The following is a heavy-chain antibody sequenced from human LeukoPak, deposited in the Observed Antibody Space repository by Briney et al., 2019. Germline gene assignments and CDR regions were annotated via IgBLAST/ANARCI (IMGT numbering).Heavy chain of an antibody. CDR3: ARDNTLWFGPLSDY. Sequence: ASVRVSCKASGYTFTVYYMHWVRQAPGQGGEWMGWINPNSGGTNYAQKFQGRVTITRDTSISTAYMELSRLRSDDTAVYYCARDNTLWFGPLSDYWGQGTLVTVSS. D-gene: IGHD3-10*01. CDR2: INPNSGGT. CDR1: GYTFTVYY. V-gene: IGHV1-2*02. J-gene: IGHJ4*02.